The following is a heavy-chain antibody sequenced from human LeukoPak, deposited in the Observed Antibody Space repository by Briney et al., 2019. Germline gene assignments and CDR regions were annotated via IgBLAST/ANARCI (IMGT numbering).Heavy chain of an antibody. J-gene: IGHJ4*02. CDR1: GYSFTTYW. CDR3: ARGYCSSSSCYRFDS. D-gene: IGHD2-2*01. CDR2: IYPGDSDT. V-gene: IGHV5-51*01. Sequence: GKSLKISCKGSGYSFTTYWIGWVRQMPGKGLEWMGIIYPGDSDTRYSPSFQGQVTISADKSISTAYLQWSSLKASDTAMYYCARGYCSSSSCYRFDSWGQGTLVTVSS.